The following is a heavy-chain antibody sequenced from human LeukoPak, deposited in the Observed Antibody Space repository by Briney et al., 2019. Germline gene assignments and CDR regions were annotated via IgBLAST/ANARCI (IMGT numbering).Heavy chain of an antibody. D-gene: IGHD2-2*01. CDR3: ARDDYCSSTSCYAGGVDY. Sequence: GGSLRLSCAASGFTFSDYYMSWIRQAPGKGLEWVSYISSSSGYTNYADSVKGRFAISRDNAKNSLYLQMSSLRAEDTALYYCARDDYCSSTSCYAGGVDYWGQGTLVTVSS. V-gene: IGHV3-11*05. CDR1: GFTFSDYY. J-gene: IGHJ4*02. CDR2: ISSSSGYT.